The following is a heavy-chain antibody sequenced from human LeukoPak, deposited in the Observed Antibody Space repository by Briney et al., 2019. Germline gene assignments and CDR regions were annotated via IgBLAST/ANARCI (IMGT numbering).Heavy chain of an antibody. D-gene: IGHD6-13*01. CDR1: GFTFNDYY. CDR2: IGSSGDSI. Sequence: GGSLRLSCAASGFTFNDYYMSWIRQAPGKGLEWISYIGSSGDSISYADSVKGRFTISRDNAKNSLSLQMNSLRAEDTAVYYCARGRTSGSSWPFDYWGQGTPVTVSS. V-gene: IGHV3-11*04. CDR3: ARGRTSGSSWPFDY. J-gene: IGHJ4*02.